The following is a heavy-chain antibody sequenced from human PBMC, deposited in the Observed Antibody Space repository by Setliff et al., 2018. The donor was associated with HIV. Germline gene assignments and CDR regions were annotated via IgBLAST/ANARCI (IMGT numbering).Heavy chain of an antibody. Sequence: PSETLSLTCAVYGGSFRGYHWSWIRQPPGKGLEWIGEINHSGSTNYNPSLKSRVTISVDMSKNQFSLKLSSVTAADTAVYYCARERLSRLGFDYWGQGTLVTVSS. J-gene: IGHJ4*02. CDR2: INHSGST. V-gene: IGHV4-34*01. D-gene: IGHD1-1*01. CDR3: ARERLSRLGFDY. CDR1: GGSFRGYH.